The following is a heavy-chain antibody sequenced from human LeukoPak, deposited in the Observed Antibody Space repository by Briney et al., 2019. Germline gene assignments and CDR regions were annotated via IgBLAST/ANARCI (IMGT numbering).Heavy chain of an antibody. Sequence: KTGGSLRLPCAASGFTFSNAWMSWVRQAPGKGLEWVGRIKSKTDGGTTDYAAPVKGRFTISRDDSKNTLYLQMNSLKTEDTAVYYCTNDYGDRSFDYWGQGTLVTVSS. CDR3: TNDYGDRSFDY. CDR2: IKSKTDGGTT. CDR1: GFTFSNAW. V-gene: IGHV3-15*01. D-gene: IGHD4-17*01. J-gene: IGHJ4*02.